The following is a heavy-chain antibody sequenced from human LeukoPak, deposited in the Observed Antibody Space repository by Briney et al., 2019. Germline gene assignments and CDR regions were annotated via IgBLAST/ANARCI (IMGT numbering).Heavy chain of an antibody. CDR3: ARHGEAYFDFWSAYFDY. V-gene: IGHV4-39*01. CDR2: IYYSGST. D-gene: IGHD3-3*01. CDR1: GGSISSTSHY. J-gene: IGHJ4*02. Sequence: KASETLSLTCTVSGGSISSTSHYWGWIRQPPGKGLEWIGTIYYSGSTYYNPSLKSRVTISVDTSKNQFSLKLSSVTAADTTVYYCARHGEAYFDFWSAYFDYWGQGTLVTVSS.